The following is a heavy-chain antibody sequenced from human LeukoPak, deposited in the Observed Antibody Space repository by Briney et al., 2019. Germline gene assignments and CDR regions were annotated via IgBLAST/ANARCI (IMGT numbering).Heavy chain of an antibody. CDR3: ALGGDNWFDP. D-gene: IGHD3-16*01. J-gene: IGHJ5*02. V-gene: IGHV3-73*01. CDR1: GFTFSGSA. CDR2: IRSKANSYAT. Sequence: GGPLRLSCAASGFTFSGSAMHWVRQASGKGLEWVGRIRSKANSYATAYAASVKGRFTISRDDSKNTAYLQMNSLRAEDTAVYYCALGGDNWFDPWGQGTLVTVSS.